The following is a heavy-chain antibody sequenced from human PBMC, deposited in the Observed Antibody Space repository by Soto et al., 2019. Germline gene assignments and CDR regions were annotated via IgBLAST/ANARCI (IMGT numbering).Heavy chain of an antibody. J-gene: IGHJ2*01. CDR1: GYTFTSYA. D-gene: IGHD1-26*01. Sequence: QVPLVQSGAEVKEPGASVKVSCRASGYTFTSYAVNWVRQATGQGLEWMGWGDPNSGNRGCAQKFQGRATMTSDTSISTAYMELSSLRSEDTAVYCCVRVGSAPNWYFDLWGRGTLFTVSS. CDR2: GDPNSGNR. CDR3: VRVGSAPNWYFDL. V-gene: IGHV1-8*01.